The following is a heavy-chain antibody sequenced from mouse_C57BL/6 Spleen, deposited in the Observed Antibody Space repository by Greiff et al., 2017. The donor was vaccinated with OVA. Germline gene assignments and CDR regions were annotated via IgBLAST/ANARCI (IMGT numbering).Heavy chain of an antibody. D-gene: IGHD1-1*01. V-gene: IGHV1-50*01. CDR3: ARWDYGTYFDY. CDR2: IDPSDSYT. J-gene: IGHJ2*01. CDR1: GYTFTSYW. Sequence: VQLQQPGAELVKPGASVKLSCKASGYTFTSYWMQWVKQKPGQGLEWIGEIDPSDSYTTYNQKFKGKATLTVDTSSSTAYMQLSSLTSEDSAVYDCARWDYGTYFDYWGQGTTLTVSS.